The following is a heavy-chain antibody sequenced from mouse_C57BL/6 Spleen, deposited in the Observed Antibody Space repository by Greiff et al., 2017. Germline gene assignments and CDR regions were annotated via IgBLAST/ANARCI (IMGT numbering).Heavy chain of an antibody. V-gene: IGHV1-69*01. D-gene: IGHD1-1*01. CDR3: ARRGTVVAPDY. J-gene: IGHJ2*01. Sequence: QVQLQQPGAELVMPGASVKLSCKASGYTFTSYWMHWVKQRPGQGLEWIGEIDPSDSYTNYNQKFKGKSTLTVDKSSSTAYMQLSSLTSEDSAVYCCARRGTVVAPDYWGQGTTLTVSS. CDR2: IDPSDSYT. CDR1: GYTFTSYW.